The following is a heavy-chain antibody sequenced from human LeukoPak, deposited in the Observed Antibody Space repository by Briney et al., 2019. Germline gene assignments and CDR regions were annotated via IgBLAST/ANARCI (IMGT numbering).Heavy chain of an antibody. J-gene: IGHJ3*02. V-gene: IGHV5-51*01. CDR3: ARCSSGYAFDI. Sequence: GESLKISCKGSGYRFTGYWIGWPRQMPGKGLEWMGIIYPGDSDTRYSPSFQGQVTISADKSISTAYLQWSSLKASDNAMYYCARCSSGYAFDIWGQGTVVTVSS. CDR2: IYPGDSDT. CDR1: GYRFTGYW. D-gene: IGHD1-26*01.